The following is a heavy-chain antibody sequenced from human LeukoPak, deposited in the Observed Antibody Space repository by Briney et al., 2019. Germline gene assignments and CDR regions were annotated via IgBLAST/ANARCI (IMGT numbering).Heavy chain of an antibody. D-gene: IGHD1-26*01. Sequence: GGSLRLSCAASGFTFSRYAMTWVRQAPGKGLEWVSSISGSGGSTHYAGSVKGRFTISRDSSKNTLYLQMNSLTAEDTAVYYCVKLVGSGSDPLEVDYWGQGTLVTVSS. V-gene: IGHV3-23*01. CDR3: VKLVGSGSDPLEVDY. J-gene: IGHJ4*02. CDR1: GFTFSRYA. CDR2: ISGSGGST.